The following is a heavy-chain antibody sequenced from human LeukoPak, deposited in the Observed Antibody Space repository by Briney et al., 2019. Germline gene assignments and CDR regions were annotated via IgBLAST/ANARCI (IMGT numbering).Heavy chain of an antibody. CDR3: ARDLNDSSDCFDY. J-gene: IGHJ4*02. Sequence: SGTLSLTCAVSGGSISSSNWWSWVRQPPGKGLEWIGELYHSGSTNYNPSLKSRVTISVDKSKNQFSLKLSSVTAADTAVYYCARDLNDSSDCFDYWGQGTLVTVSS. CDR1: GGSISSSNW. CDR2: LYHSGST. V-gene: IGHV4-4*02. D-gene: IGHD3-22*01.